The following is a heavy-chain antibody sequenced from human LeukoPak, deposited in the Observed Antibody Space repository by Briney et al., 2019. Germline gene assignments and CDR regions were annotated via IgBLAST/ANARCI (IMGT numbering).Heavy chain of an antibody. Sequence: PSETLSLTCAVSGSSISSSNWWSWVRQPPGKGLEWIGEIYHSGSTNYNPSLKSRVTISVDKSKNQFSLKLSSVTAADTAVYYCARDHGQNNWFDPWGQGTLVTVSS. V-gene: IGHV4-4*02. CDR1: GSSISSSNW. CDR3: ARDHGQNNWFDP. CDR2: IYHSGST. J-gene: IGHJ5*02.